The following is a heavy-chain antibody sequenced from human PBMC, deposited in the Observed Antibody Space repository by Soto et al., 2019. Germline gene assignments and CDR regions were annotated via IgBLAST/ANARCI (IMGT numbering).Heavy chain of an antibody. CDR3: ARAQGTAMVTRYFDY. J-gene: IGHJ4*02. CDR2: ISYDGSNK. Sequence: QVQLVESGGGVVQPGRSLRLSCAASGFTFSRYAMHWVRQAPGKGLEWVAVISYDGSNKYYADTVKGRFTISRDNSKNTLYLQMNSLRAEDTAVYYCARAQGTAMVTRYFDYWGQGTLVTVSS. CDR1: GFTFSRYA. D-gene: IGHD5-18*01. V-gene: IGHV3-30-3*01.